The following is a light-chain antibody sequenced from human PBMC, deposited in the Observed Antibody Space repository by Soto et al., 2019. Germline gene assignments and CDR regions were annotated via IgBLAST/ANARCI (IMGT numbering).Light chain of an antibody. V-gene: IGKV4-1*01. CDR1: QNVLYIPNNNNY. J-gene: IGKJ1*01. CDR2: GAS. CDR3: QQYYSFPWT. Sequence: DIVMTQSPDSLAVSLGERATINCKSSQNVLYIPNNNNYLDWFQQKRGQPPKLLIYGASTRDSGVPDRFNGSGSGTDFTLTISSLQAEDVAVYYCQQYYSFPWTFGQGTKVEIK.